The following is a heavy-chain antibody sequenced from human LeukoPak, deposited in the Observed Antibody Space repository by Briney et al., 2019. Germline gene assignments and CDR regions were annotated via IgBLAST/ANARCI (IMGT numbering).Heavy chain of an antibody. V-gene: IGHV4-30-4*08. J-gene: IGHJ4*02. CDR3: ARKRRDGYNLGYFDY. D-gene: IGHD5-24*01. Sequence: SQTLSLTCTVSGGSISSGDYYWSWIRQPPGKGLEWIGYICYSGSTYYNPSLKSRLTISVDTSKNQFSLKLSSVTAADTAVYYCARKRRDGYNLGYFDYWGQGTLVTVSS. CDR2: ICYSGST. CDR1: GGSISSGDYY.